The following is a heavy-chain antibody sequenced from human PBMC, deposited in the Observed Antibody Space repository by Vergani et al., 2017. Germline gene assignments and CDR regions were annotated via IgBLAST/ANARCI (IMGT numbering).Heavy chain of an antibody. CDR2: IIPIFGTA. CDR3: ARVLVRGVITSYFDY. J-gene: IGHJ4*02. V-gene: IGHV1-69*01. Sequence: QVQLVQSGAEVKKPGSSVKVSCKASGGTFSSYAISWVRQAPGQGLEWMGGIIPIFGTANYAQKFQGRVTITADESKSTAYMELSSLRSEDTAVYYCARVLVRGVITSYFDYWGQGTLVTVSS. CDR1: GGTFSSYA. D-gene: IGHD3-10*01.